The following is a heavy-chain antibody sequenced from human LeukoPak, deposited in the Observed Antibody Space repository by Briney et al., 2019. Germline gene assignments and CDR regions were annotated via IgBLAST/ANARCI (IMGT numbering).Heavy chain of an antibody. J-gene: IGHJ5*02. D-gene: IGHD2/OR15-2a*01. Sequence: GASVNLSCKASGYTFTVYYMHWDRHAHGQGLGRMGWISPISGGTNYAQKFQGRVTMTRETSISTAYMELSRLRSDDTAVYYCARAPTNIFNWFDPWGQGTLVTVSS. CDR2: ISPISGGT. CDR1: GYTFTVYY. V-gene: IGHV1-2*02. CDR3: ARAPTNIFNWFDP.